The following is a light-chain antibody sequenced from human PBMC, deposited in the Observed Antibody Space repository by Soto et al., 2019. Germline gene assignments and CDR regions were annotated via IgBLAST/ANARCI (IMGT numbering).Light chain of an antibody. CDR1: QSVSSN. Sequence: EIVMTQSPATLSVSPGERATLSCRASQSVSSNLAWYQQKPGQAPRLLIYGASTRATGIPARFSGSGSGTEFTLTISSLQSEDFAVSYCQQYNNWLPLTFGGGTKVEIK. CDR3: QQYNNWLPLT. CDR2: GAS. V-gene: IGKV3-15*01. J-gene: IGKJ4*01.